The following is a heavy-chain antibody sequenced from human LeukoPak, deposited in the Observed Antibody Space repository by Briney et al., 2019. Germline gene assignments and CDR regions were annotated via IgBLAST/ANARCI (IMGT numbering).Heavy chain of an antibody. D-gene: IGHD5-18*01. V-gene: IGHV1-3*01. CDR1: GYTFTSYA. CDR3: ARLGGYSYGYLDY. J-gene: IGHJ4*02. Sequence: ASVKVSCKASGYTFTSYAMHWVRQAPGQRLEWMGWINAGNGNTKYSQKFQGRVTITRDTSVSTAYMELSSLRSEDTAVYYCARLGGYSYGYLDYWGQGTLVTVSS. CDR2: INAGNGNT.